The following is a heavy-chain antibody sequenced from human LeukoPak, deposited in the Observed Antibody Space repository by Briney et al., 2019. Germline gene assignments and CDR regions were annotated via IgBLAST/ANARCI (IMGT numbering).Heavy chain of an antibody. CDR3: ARDSAGNDY. D-gene: IGHD6-19*01. Sequence: GGSLRLSCKASGLTFSPYWMSWVRQAPGKGLEWVANIKQDGSEKYYVDSVKGRFTISRDNAKNSLYLQMNSLRAEDTAMYYCARDSAGNDYWGQGTLVTVSS. V-gene: IGHV3-7*01. J-gene: IGHJ4*02. CDR2: IKQDGSEK. CDR1: GLTFSPYW.